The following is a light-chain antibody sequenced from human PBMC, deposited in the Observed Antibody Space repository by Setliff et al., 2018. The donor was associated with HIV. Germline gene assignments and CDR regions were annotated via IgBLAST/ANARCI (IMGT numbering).Light chain of an antibody. Sequence: QSALTQPASVSGFPGQSITISCAGTGSAVGGYNYVSWYQQHPGKAPKLMIYDVSNRPSGVSNRFSGSKSGHTASLTISGLQAEDEADYYCSSYTSSNTGVFGTGTKVTVL. CDR2: DVS. CDR3: SSYTSSNTGV. J-gene: IGLJ1*01. CDR1: GSAVGGYNY. V-gene: IGLV2-14*03.